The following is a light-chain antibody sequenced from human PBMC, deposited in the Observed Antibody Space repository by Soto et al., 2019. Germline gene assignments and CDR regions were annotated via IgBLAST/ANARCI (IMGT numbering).Light chain of an antibody. V-gene: IGLV1-44*01. J-gene: IGLJ3*02. Sequence: QSALTQPPSASGTPGQRVTISCSGSSSNIGSNTVNWYQQLPGTAPTLLIYYNNQRPSGVPDRFSGSKSGTSASLAISGLQSEDEAHYYCAAWDDSLYGWVFGGGTQLTVL. CDR3: AAWDDSLYGWV. CDR1: SSNIGSNT. CDR2: YNN.